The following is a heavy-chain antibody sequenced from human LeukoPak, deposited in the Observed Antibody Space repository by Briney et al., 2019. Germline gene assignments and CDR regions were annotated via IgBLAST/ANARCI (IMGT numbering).Heavy chain of an antibody. Sequence: ASVKVSCKASGYTFTSYGISWVRQAPGQGLEWLGWISAYNGNIDYAQKLQGRVTLTTDTSTSTAYMEVRSLRSDDTAVYYCASMSGYYPSYYFDYWGQGTLVTVSS. CDR2: ISAYNGNI. CDR3: ASMSGYYPSYYFDY. D-gene: IGHD3-3*01. J-gene: IGHJ4*02. CDR1: GYTFTSYG. V-gene: IGHV1-18*01.